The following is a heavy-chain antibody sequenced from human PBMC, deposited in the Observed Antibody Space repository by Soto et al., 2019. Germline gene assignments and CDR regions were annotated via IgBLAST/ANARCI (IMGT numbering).Heavy chain of an antibody. CDR1: GGSISSGDYY. CDR3: ARASPVVTDV. Sequence: QVQLQESGPGLVKPSQTLSLTCTVSGGSISSGDYYWSWIRQPPGKGLEWIGYIYYSGSTYYNPCLKRRVTISVDTLKNQFALKLRSVPAADTAVYYCARASPVVTDVWGQGTTVTVSS. D-gene: IGHD5-18*01. J-gene: IGHJ6*02. V-gene: IGHV4-30-4*01. CDR2: IYYSGST.